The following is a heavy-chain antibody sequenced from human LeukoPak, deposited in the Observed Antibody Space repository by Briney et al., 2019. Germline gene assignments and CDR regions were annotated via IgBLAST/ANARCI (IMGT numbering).Heavy chain of an antibody. D-gene: IGHD1-26*01. CDR2: IKSDGSNI. V-gene: IGHV3-74*01. Sequence: SGGSLRLSCAASGFTFSSYWMHWVRQAPGKGLVWVSRIKSDGSNIVYADSVKGRFTISRDNSKNTLYLQMNSLRAEDTAVYYCAKDGRTARWELFRGYFDYWGQGTLVTVSS. CDR1: GFTFSSYW. J-gene: IGHJ4*02. CDR3: AKDGRTARWELFRGYFDY.